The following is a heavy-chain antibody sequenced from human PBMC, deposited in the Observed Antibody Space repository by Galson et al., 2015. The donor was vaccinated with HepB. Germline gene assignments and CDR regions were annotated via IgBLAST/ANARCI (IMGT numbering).Heavy chain of an antibody. CDR3: ATVNSAAAGHYYYYGMDV. CDR2: FDPEDGET. D-gene: IGHD6-13*01. V-gene: IGHV1-24*01. Sequence: SVKVSCKVSGYTLTELSMHWVRQAPGKGLEWMGGFDPEDGETIYAQKFQGRVTMTEDTSTDTAYMELSSLRSEDTAVYYCATVNSAAAGHYYYYGMDVWGQGTTVTVSS. CDR1: GYTLTELS. J-gene: IGHJ6*02.